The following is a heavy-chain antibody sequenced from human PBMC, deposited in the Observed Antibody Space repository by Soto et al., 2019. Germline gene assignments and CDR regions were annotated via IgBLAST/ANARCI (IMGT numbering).Heavy chain of an antibody. CDR3: TTTYYDFWSGYYYGMDV. J-gene: IGHJ6*02. CDR1: GFTFSNAW. Sequence: GGSLRLSCAASGFTFSNAWMSWVRQAPGKGLEWVGRIKSKTDGGTTDYAAPVKGRFTISRDDSKNTLYLQMNSLKTEDTAVYYCTTTYYDFWSGYYYGMDVWGQGTTVTVSS. CDR2: IKSKTDGGTT. D-gene: IGHD3-3*01. V-gene: IGHV3-15*01.